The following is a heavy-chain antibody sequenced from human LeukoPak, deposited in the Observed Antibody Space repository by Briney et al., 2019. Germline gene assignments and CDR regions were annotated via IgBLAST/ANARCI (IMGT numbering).Heavy chain of an antibody. Sequence: GGSLRLSCVASGFTFTDYYLTGVRQAPGKGLEWLSYITHSGRTIYYADSVNGRFTVSRDNAKNSVYLQMNSLRAEDTAMYYCARLSMSAVAGAFDIWGRGTMVTVSS. CDR3: ARLSMSAVAGAFDI. CDR2: ITHSGRTI. V-gene: IGHV3-11*04. J-gene: IGHJ3*02. CDR1: GFTFTDYY. D-gene: IGHD6-6*01.